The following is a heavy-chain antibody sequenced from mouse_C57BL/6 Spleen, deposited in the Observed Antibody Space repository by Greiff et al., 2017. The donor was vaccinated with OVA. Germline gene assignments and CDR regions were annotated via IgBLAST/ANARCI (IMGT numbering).Heavy chain of an antibody. CDR1: GFNIKNTY. CDR2: IDPANGNT. CDR3: ARYYDYDGYAMDY. D-gene: IGHD2-4*01. J-gene: IGHJ4*01. V-gene: IGHV14-3*01. Sequence: VQLQQSVAELVRPGASVKLSCTASGFNIKNTYMHWVKQRPEQGLEWIGRIDPANGNTKYDPKFQGKATITADTSSNTADLQLSSLTSEDTAIYYCARYYDYDGYAMDYWGQGTSVTVSS.